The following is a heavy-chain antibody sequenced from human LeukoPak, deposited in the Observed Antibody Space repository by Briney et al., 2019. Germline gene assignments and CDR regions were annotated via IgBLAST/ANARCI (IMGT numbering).Heavy chain of an antibody. J-gene: IGHJ3*02. V-gene: IGHV4-61*02. Sequence: SQTLSLTCTVSGGSISSGSYYWSWIRQPAGKGLEWIGRIYTSGSTNYNPSLKSRVTISVDTSKNQFSLKLSSVTAADTAVYYCARERHEKTFDIWGQGTMVTASS. CDR2: IYTSGST. CDR3: ARERHEKTFDI. CDR1: GGSISSGSYY.